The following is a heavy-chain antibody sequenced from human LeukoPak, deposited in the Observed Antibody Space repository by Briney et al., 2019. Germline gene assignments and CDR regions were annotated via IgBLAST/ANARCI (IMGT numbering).Heavy chain of an antibody. CDR1: GGSISSSSHY. D-gene: IGHD4-17*01. V-gene: IGHV4-39*01. J-gene: IGHJ3*02. CDR2: IYYSGST. Sequence: PSETLSLTCTVSGGSISSSSHYWGWIRQPPGKGLEWIGSIYYSGSTYYNPSLKSRVTISVDTSKNQFSLKLSSVTAADTAVYYRARQNPNYGDYALSGAFDIWGQGTMVTVSS. CDR3: ARQNPNYGDYALSGAFDI.